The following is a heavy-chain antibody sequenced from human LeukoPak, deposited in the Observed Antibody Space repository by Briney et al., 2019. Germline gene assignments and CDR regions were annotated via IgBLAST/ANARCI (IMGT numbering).Heavy chain of an antibody. CDR3: ARGGPVLRFLEWGYPKPYNWFDP. CDR2: INPSGGST. CDR1: GYTFTSYY. Sequence: ASVKFSCKASGYTFTSYYMHWVRTAPGQGLEWMGIINPSGGSTSYAQKFQGRVTMTRDTSTSTVYMELSSLRSEDTAVYYCARGGPVLRFLEWGYPKPYNWFDPWGQGTLVTVSS. V-gene: IGHV1-46*01. D-gene: IGHD3-3*01. J-gene: IGHJ5*02.